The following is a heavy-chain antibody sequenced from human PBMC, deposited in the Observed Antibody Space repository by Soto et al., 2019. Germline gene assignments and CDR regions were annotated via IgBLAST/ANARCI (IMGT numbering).Heavy chain of an antibody. CDR2: ISWNSGSI. V-gene: IGHV3-9*01. Sequence: EVQLVESGGGLVQPGRSLRLSCAASGFTFDDYAMHWVRQAPGKGREWVSGISWNSGSIGYADSVKGRFTISRDNAKNSLYLQMNSLRAEDTALYYCAKAIGSSWSLFDYWGQGTLVTVSS. D-gene: IGHD6-13*01. J-gene: IGHJ4*02. CDR3: AKAIGSSWSLFDY. CDR1: GFTFDDYA.